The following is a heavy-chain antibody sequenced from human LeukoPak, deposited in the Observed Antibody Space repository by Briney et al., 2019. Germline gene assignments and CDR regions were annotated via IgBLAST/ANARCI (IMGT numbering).Heavy chain of an antibody. CDR2: MNRDGSAK. V-gene: IGHV3-7*01. Sequence: GGSLRLSCAASGFTFSDSWMSWVRQAPGKGLEWVANMNRDGSAKDYVDSVKGRFTISRDNARNSLYLQMSSLRAEDTAVYYCATYTHWVAGDVWGQGTTVTVSS. CDR3: ATYTHWVAGDV. D-gene: IGHD3-16*01. J-gene: IGHJ6*02. CDR1: GFTFSDSW.